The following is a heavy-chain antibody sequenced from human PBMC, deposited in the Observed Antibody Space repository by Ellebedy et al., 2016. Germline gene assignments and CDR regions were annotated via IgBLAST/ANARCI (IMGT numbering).Heavy chain of an antibody. Sequence: GESLKISXSASGFTFNDFAMHWVRQAPGKGLEYVSGISGHGGSTDYADSVKGRFTISRDNSKNTLYLQMNSLRAEDTAVYYCARGYSSGWYGFYYYGMDVWGQGTTVTVSS. CDR1: GFTFNDFA. CDR3: ARGYSSGWYGFYYYGMDV. CDR2: ISGHGGST. J-gene: IGHJ6*02. D-gene: IGHD6-19*01. V-gene: IGHV3-64*04.